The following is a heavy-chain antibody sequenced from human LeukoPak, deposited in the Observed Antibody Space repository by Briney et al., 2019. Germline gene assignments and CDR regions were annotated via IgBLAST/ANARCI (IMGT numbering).Heavy chain of an antibody. V-gene: IGHV1-18*01. J-gene: IGHJ5*02. CDR3: ARSYDSSGPFGWFDP. CDR2: ISAYNGNT. CDR1: GYRISSYG. Sequence: ASVKVSCKASGYRISSYGISWVRQAPGQGLEWMGWISAYNGNTNYAQKLQGRVTMTTDTSTSTAYMELRSLRSDDTAVYYCARSYDSSGPFGWFDPWGQGTLVTVSS. D-gene: IGHD3-22*01.